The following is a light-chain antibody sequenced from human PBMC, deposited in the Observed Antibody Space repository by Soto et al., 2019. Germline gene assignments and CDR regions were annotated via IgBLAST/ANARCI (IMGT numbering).Light chain of an antibody. Sequence: DIQMTQSPSTLSASVGDRVTITCRASQSISSWLAWYQQKPGKAPKLLIYKASSLGSGVPSRFSGSGSGTEFTLTISSLQPDDFATYYCQQYNSYSLITFGQGTRLEI. J-gene: IGKJ5*01. CDR2: KAS. CDR1: QSISSW. CDR3: QQYNSYSLIT. V-gene: IGKV1-5*03.